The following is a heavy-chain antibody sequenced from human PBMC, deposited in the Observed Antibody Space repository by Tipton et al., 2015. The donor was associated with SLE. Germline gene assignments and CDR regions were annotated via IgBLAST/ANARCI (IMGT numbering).Heavy chain of an antibody. Sequence: SLRLSCAASGFPFSTYTMNWVRQAPEKGLEWVSAISGSGGSTYYADSVKGRFTISRDNSKSTLYLQMNSLRADDTALYYCAKYSDDSSGYDAFDIWGQGTMVTVSS. J-gene: IGHJ3*02. CDR1: GFPFSTYT. CDR2: ISGSGGST. CDR3: AKYSDDSSGYDAFDI. V-gene: IGHV3-23*01. D-gene: IGHD3-22*01.